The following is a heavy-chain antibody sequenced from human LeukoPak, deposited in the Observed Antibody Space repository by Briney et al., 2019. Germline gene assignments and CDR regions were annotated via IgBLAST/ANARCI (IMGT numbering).Heavy chain of an antibody. CDR3: TRDSRSGYSSRGGDY. J-gene: IGHJ4*02. D-gene: IGHD6-13*01. Sequence: PGRSLRLSCTASGFNFGDYAMSWVRQAPGQGLEWVGFIRSKAYGGTTEYAASVKGRFTISRDGSKSIAYLQMNSLKTEDTGVYYCTRDSRSGYSSRGGDYWGPGTLLTVSS. V-gene: IGHV3-49*04. CDR1: GFNFGDYA. CDR2: IRSKAYGGTT.